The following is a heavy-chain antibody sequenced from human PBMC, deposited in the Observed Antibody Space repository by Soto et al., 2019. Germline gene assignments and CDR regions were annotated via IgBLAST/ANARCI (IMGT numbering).Heavy chain of an antibody. Sequence: QVQLQQWGAGLLKPSETLSLTCGVYGGSFSGYYWSWIRQPPGKGLEWIGEINHSGSTNYNPSLKSRVTISVDTSKNQFSLKLSSVSAADTAVYYCARGGRVYCAGDCPNLDYWGQGTLVTVSS. CDR2: INHSGST. V-gene: IGHV4-34*01. CDR3: ARGGRVYCAGDCPNLDY. D-gene: IGHD2-21*02. J-gene: IGHJ4*02. CDR1: GGSFSGYY.